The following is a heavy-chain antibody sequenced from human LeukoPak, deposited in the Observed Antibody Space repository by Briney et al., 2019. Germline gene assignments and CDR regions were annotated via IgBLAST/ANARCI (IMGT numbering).Heavy chain of an antibody. Sequence: QSGRSLRLSCAASGFTFSSYAMHWVRQAPGKGLEWVAVISYDGSNKYYADSVKGRFTISRDNSKNTLYLQMNSLRAEDTAVYYCARVGRGYSYRGSYFDYWGQGTLVTVSS. V-gene: IGHV3-30-3*01. D-gene: IGHD5-18*01. J-gene: IGHJ4*02. CDR2: ISYDGSNK. CDR1: GFTFSSYA. CDR3: ARVGRGYSYRGSYFDY.